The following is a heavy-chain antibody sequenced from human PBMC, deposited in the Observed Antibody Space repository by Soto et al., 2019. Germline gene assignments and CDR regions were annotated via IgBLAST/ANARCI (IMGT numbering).Heavy chain of an antibody. CDR2: IYYSGST. CDR1: GGSISSGDYY. CDR3: ARFSGASMIVVVINAFDI. J-gene: IGHJ3*02. V-gene: IGHV4-30-4*01. Sequence: QVQLQESGPGLVKPSQTLSLTCTVSGGSISSGDYYWSWIRQPPGKGLEWIGYIYYSGSTYYNPSLKSRVTISVDTSKNQFSLKLSSVTAADTAVYYCARFSGASMIVVVINAFDIWGQGTMVTVSS. D-gene: IGHD3-22*01.